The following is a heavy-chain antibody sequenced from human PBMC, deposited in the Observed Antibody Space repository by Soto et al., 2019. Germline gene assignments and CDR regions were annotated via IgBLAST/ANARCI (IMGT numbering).Heavy chain of an antibody. Sequence: SETLSLTCAVYGGSFSGYYWSWIRQPPGKGLEWIGEINHSGSTNYNPSLKSRVTISVDTSKNQFSLKLSSVTAADTAVYYCARVFFSEAIVVLGLFAFCGQGTLVPVSS. D-gene: IGHD6-6*01. CDR1: GGSFSGYY. CDR2: INHSGST. J-gene: IGHJ4*02. CDR3: ARVFFSEAIVVLGLFAF. V-gene: IGHV4-34*01.